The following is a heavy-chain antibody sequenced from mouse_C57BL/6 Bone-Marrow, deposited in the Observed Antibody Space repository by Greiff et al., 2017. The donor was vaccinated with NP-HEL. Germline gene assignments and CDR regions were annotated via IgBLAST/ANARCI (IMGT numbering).Heavy chain of an antibody. CDR1: GFTFSDYY. CDR2: INYDGSST. V-gene: IGHV5-16*01. Sequence: VESEGGLVQPGSSMKLSCTASGFTFSDYYMAWVRQVPEKGLEWVANINYDGSSTYYLDSLKSRFIISRDNAKNILYLQMSSLKSEDTATYYCAREEGYWYFDVWGTGTTVTVSS. CDR3: AREEGYWYFDV. J-gene: IGHJ1*03.